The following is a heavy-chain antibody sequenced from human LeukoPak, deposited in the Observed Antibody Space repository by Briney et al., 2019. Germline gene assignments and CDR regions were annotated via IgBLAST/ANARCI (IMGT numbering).Heavy chain of an antibody. D-gene: IGHD3-3*01. CDR3: TTDGEFLEWLFTGY. CDR2: ISSSSSTI. J-gene: IGHJ4*02. Sequence: GGSLRLSCAASGFTFSSYSMNWVRQAPGKGLEWVSYISSSSSTIYYADSVKGRFTISRDNAKNSLYLQMNSLKTEDTAVYYCTTDGEFLEWLFTGYWGQGTLVTVSS. V-gene: IGHV3-48*04. CDR1: GFTFSSYS.